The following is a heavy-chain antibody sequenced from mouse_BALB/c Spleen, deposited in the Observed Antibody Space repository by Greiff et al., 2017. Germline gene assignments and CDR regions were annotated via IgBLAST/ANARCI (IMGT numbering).Heavy chain of an antibody. J-gene: IGHJ4*01. Sequence: QVQLQQSGAELVKPGASVKLSCKASGYTFTSYYMYWVKQRPGQGLEWIGEINPSNGGTNFNEKFKSKATLTVDKSSSTAYMQLSSLTSEDSAVYYCTRGAHGAMDYWGQGTSVTVSS. CDR1: GYTFTSYY. CDR2: INPSNGGT. CDR3: TRGAHGAMDY. V-gene: IGHV1S81*02.